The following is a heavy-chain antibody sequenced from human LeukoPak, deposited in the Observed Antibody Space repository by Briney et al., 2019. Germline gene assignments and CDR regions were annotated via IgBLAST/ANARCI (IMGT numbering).Heavy chain of an antibody. J-gene: IGHJ4*02. CDR3: ARGPYDYDSSGYSDY. CDR1: VGSISSYY. V-gene: IGHV4-59*01. CDR2: IYYSGST. Sequence: PSETLSLTCTVSVGSISSYYWSWIRQPPGKGLEWIGYIYYSGSTNYNPSLKSRVTISVDTSKNQFSLKLSSVTAADTAVYYCARGPYDYDSSGYSDYWGQGTLVTVSS. D-gene: IGHD3-22*01.